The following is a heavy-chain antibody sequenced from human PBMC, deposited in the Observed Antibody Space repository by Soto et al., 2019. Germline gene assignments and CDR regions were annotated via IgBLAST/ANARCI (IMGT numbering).Heavy chain of an antibody. CDR3: ARRGGSSSGYYYYAMDV. Sequence: LSLTCSVSSDSMNSGGYYWSWIRQHPGKGLEWIGYIYSNGDTHYNPSLKSRVTISVDTSKNQFSLNLTSVTAADTAVYYCARRGGSSSGYYYYAMDVWGQGTTVTVSS. J-gene: IGHJ6*02. D-gene: IGHD6-6*01. CDR1: SDSMNSGGYY. V-gene: IGHV4-31*03. CDR2: IYSNGDT.